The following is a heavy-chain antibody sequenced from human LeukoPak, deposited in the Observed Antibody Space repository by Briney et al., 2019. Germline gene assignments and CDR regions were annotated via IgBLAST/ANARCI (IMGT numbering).Heavy chain of an antibody. V-gene: IGHV4-59*02. CDR2: ISNRGST. J-gene: IGHJ3*01. CDR3: AKYVSGTYYAFDV. Sequence: SDTLSHTCGVSGASVSSHFWSWIRQTPGMGLQWIGYISNRGSTGYNPSLRSRVTISVDAPKNEVSLNVRSVSAADTAVYYCAKYVSGTYYAFDVSGQGRTV. D-gene: IGHD1-26*01. CDR1: GASVSSHF.